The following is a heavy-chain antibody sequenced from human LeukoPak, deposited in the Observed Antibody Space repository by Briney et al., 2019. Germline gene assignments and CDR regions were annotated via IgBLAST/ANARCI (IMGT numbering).Heavy chain of an antibody. CDR1: GFPFSSYA. Sequence: GGSLRLSCAASGFPFSSYAMSWVRQAPGKGLEWCSAIIGSGGSTYYADSVKGRFTISRDNSKNTLYLQMNSLRAEDTAVYYCAHSRYYYYMDVWGKGTTVTVSS. V-gene: IGHV3-23*01. CDR2: IIGSGGST. J-gene: IGHJ6*03. CDR3: AHSRYYYYMDV.